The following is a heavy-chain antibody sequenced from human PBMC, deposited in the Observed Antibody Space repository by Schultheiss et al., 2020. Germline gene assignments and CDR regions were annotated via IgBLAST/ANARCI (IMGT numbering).Heavy chain of an antibody. CDR1: GFTFSDYY. V-gene: IGHV3-11*01. D-gene: IGHD6-6*01. CDR2: ISSSGSTI. J-gene: IGHJ3*02. Sequence: GGSLRLSCAASGFTFSDYYMSWIRQAPGKGLEWVSYISSSGSTIYYADSVKGRFTISRDNAKNSLYLQMNSLRAEDTAVYYCASILYSSSTPDAFDIWGQGTMVTVSS. CDR3: ASILYSSSTPDAFDI.